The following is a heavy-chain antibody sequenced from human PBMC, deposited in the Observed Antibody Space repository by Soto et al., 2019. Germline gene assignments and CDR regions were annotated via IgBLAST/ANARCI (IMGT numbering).Heavy chain of an antibody. CDR1: GGTLSNYG. Sequence: QVQLVQSGAEVKKPGSSVKVSCTASGGTLSNYGVSWVRQAPGQGLEWLGGIIPVFGTANYAHKFQGRLTITADESTSTVYMDVSSLRSEDTAVYYCARGDATKIIVTTYYGMDVWGQGTTVTVSS. J-gene: IGHJ6*02. V-gene: IGHV1-69*12. D-gene: IGHD4-17*01. CDR3: ARGDATKIIVTTYYGMDV. CDR2: IIPVFGTA.